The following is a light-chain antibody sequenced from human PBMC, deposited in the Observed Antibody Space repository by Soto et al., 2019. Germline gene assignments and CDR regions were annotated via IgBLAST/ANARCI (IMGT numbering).Light chain of an antibody. CDR1: SSDVGGYNY. Sequence: QSALTQPASVSGSPGQSITISCTGTSSDVGGYNYVSWYQQHPGKAPKLMIYDVSNRPSGVSNRFSGSKSGNTASLTISGLQAEDEAAYYSITDTRSSTARVVFGGGTKVTVL. CDR2: DVS. CDR3: ITDTRSSTARVV. J-gene: IGLJ2*01. V-gene: IGLV2-14*01.